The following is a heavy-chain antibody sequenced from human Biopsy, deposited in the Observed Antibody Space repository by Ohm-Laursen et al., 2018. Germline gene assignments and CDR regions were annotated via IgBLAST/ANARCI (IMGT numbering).Heavy chain of an antibody. V-gene: IGHV1-69*06. D-gene: IGHD3-9*01. CDR2: NIPILGTG. Sequence: VKVSCKAPEGTFSNYGVNWVRQAPGQGLEWLGGNIPILGTGNYAQKFQDRVTVAADTSTSTATMELRSLRSDDTAVYYCATKLTGYFHHWGQGTLVIVSS. J-gene: IGHJ1*01. CDR1: EGTFSNYG. CDR3: ATKLTGYFHH.